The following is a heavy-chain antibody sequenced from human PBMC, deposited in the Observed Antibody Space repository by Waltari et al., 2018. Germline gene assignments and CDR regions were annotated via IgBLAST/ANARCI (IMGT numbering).Heavy chain of an antibody. Sequence: QLQLQESGPGLVKPSETLSLTCTVSGGSISSSSYYWGWIRQPPGKGLEWIGSIYYSGSTYYNPSLQSRFTISVDTSKNQFSLKLSSVTAADTAVYYCARVAVALPTVFDYWGQGTLVTVSS. V-gene: IGHV4-39*01. J-gene: IGHJ4*02. D-gene: IGHD6-19*01. CDR1: GGSISSSSYY. CDR3: ARVAVALPTVFDY. CDR2: IYYSGST.